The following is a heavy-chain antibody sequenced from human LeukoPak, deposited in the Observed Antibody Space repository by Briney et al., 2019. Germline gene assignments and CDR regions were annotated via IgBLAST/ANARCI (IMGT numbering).Heavy chain of an antibody. J-gene: IGHJ4*02. V-gene: IGHV3-23*01. CDR2: ISGSGGGT. Sequence: GGSLRLSCAASGYTFSSYAMSWVRQAPGKGLEWVSAISGSGGGTYYADSVKGRFTISRDNSKNTLYLQMNSLRTEDKAVYYCAKDRGGSSGWYAHYWGQGTLVTVSS. CDR1: GYTFSSYA. D-gene: IGHD6-19*01. CDR3: AKDRGGSSGWYAHY.